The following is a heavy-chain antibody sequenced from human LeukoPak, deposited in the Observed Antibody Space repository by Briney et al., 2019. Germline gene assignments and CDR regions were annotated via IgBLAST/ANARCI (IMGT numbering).Heavy chain of an antibody. CDR1: GFTVSSTY. CDR3: AGRHCSGGGCYFAGADPFDY. CDR2: IYSGGNI. D-gene: IGHD2-15*01. Sequence: XGSLRLSCAASGFTVSSTYMSWVRQAPGKGLEWVSVIYSGGNIYYIESVKGRFTISRDTSKNTLYLQMNSLRAEDTAVYFCAGRHCSGGGCYFAGADPFDYWGQGTLVTVSS. V-gene: IGHV3-53*01. J-gene: IGHJ4*02.